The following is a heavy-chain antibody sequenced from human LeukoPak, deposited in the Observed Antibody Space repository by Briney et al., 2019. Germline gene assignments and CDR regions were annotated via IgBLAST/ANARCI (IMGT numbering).Heavy chain of an antibody. V-gene: IGHV3-48*04. CDR3: ARDPITMIVVGPDAFDI. CDR2: ISSSSSTI. Sequence: GGSLRLSCAASGFTFSSYSMNWVRQAPGKGLEWVSYISSSSSTIYYADSVKGRFTISRDNAKNSLYLQMNSLRAEDTAVYYCARDPITMIVVGPDAFDIWGQGTMVTVSS. D-gene: IGHD3-22*01. CDR1: GFTFSSYS. J-gene: IGHJ3*02.